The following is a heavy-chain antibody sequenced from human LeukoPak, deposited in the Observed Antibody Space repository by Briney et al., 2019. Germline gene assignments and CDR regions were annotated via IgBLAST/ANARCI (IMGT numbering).Heavy chain of an antibody. D-gene: IGHD7-27*01. Sequence: GGSLRLSCAASGFTFSSYGMHWVRQARGKGLEWVAFIRYDGSNKYYADSVKGRFTISRDNSKNTLYLQMNSLRAEDRAVYYCAKDLPGDHAFDIWGQGTMVTVSS. CDR1: GFTFSSYG. CDR2: IRYDGSNK. V-gene: IGHV3-30*02. J-gene: IGHJ3*02. CDR3: AKDLPGDHAFDI.